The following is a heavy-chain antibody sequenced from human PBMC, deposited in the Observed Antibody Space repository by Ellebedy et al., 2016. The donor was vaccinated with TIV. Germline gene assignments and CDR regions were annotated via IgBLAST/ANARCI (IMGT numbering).Heavy chain of an antibody. CDR3: AKALASSYYYGMDV. CDR2: ISVSGGST. V-gene: IGHV3-23*01. CDR1: GFTFSSYA. J-gene: IGHJ6*02. Sequence: PGGSLRLSCAASGFTFSSYAMSWVRQAPGKGLEWVSAISVSGGSTYYADSVKGRFTISRDNSKNTLYLQMNSLRAEETAVYYCAKALASSYYYGMDVWGQGTTVTVSS. D-gene: IGHD3-3*02.